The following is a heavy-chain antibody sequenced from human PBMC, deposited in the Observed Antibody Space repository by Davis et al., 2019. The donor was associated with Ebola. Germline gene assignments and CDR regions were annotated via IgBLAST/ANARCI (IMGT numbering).Heavy chain of an antibody. CDR2: ISYDSSNK. Sequence: GGSLRLSCAASGFTFSSYAMHWVRQAPGKGLEWVAVISYDSSNKYYADSVKGRFTISRDNSKNTLYLQMNSLRAEDTAVYYCEWYYSGYWGQGTLVTVSS. CDR1: GFTFSSYA. J-gene: IGHJ4*02. D-gene: IGHD2-15*01. V-gene: IGHV3-30-3*01. CDR3: EWYYSGY.